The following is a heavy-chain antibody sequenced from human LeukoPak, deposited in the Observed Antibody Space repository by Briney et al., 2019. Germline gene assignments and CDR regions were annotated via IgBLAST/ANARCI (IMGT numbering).Heavy chain of an antibody. J-gene: IGHJ4*02. D-gene: IGHD2-2*01. CDR3: ASGVTRSGVPKYCSSTSCYSNAMIDY. Sequence: KPSETLSLTCAVYGGSFSGYYGSWIRQPPGKGREWIGEINHSGSTNYNPSLKSRVTISVDTSKNQFSLKLRSVTAADTAVYYCASGVTRSGVPKYCSSTSCYSNAMIDYWGQGTLVTVSS. CDR2: INHSGST. CDR1: GGSFSGYY. V-gene: IGHV4-34*01.